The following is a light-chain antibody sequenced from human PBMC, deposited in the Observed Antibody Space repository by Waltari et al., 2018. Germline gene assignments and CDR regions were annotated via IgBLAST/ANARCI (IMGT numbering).Light chain of an antibody. CDR3: GTWDSSLSAVV. Sequence: QSVLTQPPSVSAAPGQKVTISCSGITLTLGNNYLSWYQQLPGTAPKLLIYDNNKRPSGIPDRFAGSKSGTSATLGITGLQTGDEADYYCGTWDSSLSAVVFGGGTKLT. V-gene: IGLV1-51*01. CDR1: TLTLGNNY. J-gene: IGLJ2*01. CDR2: DNN.